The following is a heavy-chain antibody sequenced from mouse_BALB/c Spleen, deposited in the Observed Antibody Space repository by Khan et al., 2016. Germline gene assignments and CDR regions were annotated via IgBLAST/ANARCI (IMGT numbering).Heavy chain of an antibody. CDR3: ARGYYYVKGYFDY. Sequence: VQLKESGPGLVKPSQSLSLTCTVTGYSITSDYAWNWIRQFPGNKLEWMGYISYSGSTSYNPSLKSRISITRDTSKNQFFLQLNSVTTEDTATYYCARGYYYVKGYFDYWGQGTTLTVSS. CDR2: ISYSGST. J-gene: IGHJ2*01. D-gene: IGHD1-1*01. V-gene: IGHV3-2*02. CDR1: GYSITSDYA.